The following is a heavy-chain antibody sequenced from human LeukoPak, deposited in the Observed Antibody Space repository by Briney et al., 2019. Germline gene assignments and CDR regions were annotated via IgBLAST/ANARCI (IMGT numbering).Heavy chain of an antibody. CDR1: GGSISSTTYY. CDR3: ARVRCSGGSCPYYYYYYYMDV. D-gene: IGHD2-15*01. V-gene: IGHV4-39*07. J-gene: IGHJ6*03. Sequence: SKTLSLTCTVSGGSISSTTYYWAWIRQPPGKGLEWIGSIHYSGSTYYNPSLQSRVTISIDTSKNQSSLKLRFVTAADTAVYYCARVRCSGGSCPYYYYYYYMDVWGKGTTVTVSS. CDR2: IHYSGST.